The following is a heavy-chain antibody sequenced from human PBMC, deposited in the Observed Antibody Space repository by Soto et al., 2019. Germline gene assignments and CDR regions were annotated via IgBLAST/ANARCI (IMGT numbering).Heavy chain of an antibody. CDR1: GGSISSSSYY. J-gene: IGHJ4*02. Sequence: SETLSLTCTVSGGSISSSSYYWGWIRQPPGKGLEWIGSIYYSGGTYYNPSLKSRVTISVDTSKNQFSLKLSSVTAADTAVYYCARHYAGYSSSWFDYWGQGTLVTVSS. V-gene: IGHV4-39*01. CDR3: ARHYAGYSSSWFDY. CDR2: IYYSGGT. D-gene: IGHD6-13*01.